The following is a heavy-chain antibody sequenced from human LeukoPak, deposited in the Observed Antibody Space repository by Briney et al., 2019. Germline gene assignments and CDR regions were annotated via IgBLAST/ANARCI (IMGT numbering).Heavy chain of an antibody. V-gene: IGHV1-2*02. D-gene: IGHD3-10*01. Sequence: ASVEVSCKASGYTFTGYYKHWVRLAPGQGLEWMGWINPNSGGTNYAQKFQGRVTMTRDTSIRAAYMELSRLRSDDTAVYYCAKYFVDGSGSYYNRLHFWFDPWGQGTLVTVSS. CDR3: AKYFVDGSGSYYNRLHFWFDP. CDR1: GYTFTGYY. J-gene: IGHJ5*02. CDR2: INPNSGGT.